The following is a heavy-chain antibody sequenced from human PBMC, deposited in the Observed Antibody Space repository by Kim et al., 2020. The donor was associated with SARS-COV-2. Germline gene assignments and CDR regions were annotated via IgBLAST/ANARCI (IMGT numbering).Heavy chain of an antibody. D-gene: IGHD3-22*01. CDR3: ARHGYYYDSSGYYYFDY. V-gene: IGHV5-51*01. J-gene: IGHJ4*02. Sequence: FQGKVTISADKSISTAYLQWSSLKASDTAMYYCARHGYYYDSSGYYYFDYWGQGTLVTVSS.